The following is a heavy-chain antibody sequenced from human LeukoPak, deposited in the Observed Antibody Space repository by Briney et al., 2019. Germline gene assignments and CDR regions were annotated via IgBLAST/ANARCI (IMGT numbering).Heavy chain of an antibody. CDR2: ISNNGGYT. J-gene: IGHJ4*02. CDR1: GSTFSSSA. D-gene: IGHD2-15*01. V-gene: IGHV3-23*01. Sequence: GGSLRLSCAASGSTFSSSAMSWVRQAPGKGLEWVSAISNNGGYTYYADSVQGRFTISRDNSKSTLCLQMNSLRAEDTAVYYCAKQLGYCSDGSCYFPYWGQGTLVTVSS. CDR3: AKQLGYCSDGSCYFPY.